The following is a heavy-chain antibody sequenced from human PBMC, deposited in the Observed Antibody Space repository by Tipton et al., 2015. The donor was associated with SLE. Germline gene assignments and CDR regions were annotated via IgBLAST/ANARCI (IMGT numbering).Heavy chain of an antibody. CDR1: GYSISSGYY. J-gene: IGHJ4*02. V-gene: IGHV4-38-2*02. Sequence: TLSLTCTVSGYSISSGYYWGWIRQPPGKGLEWIGSIYQSGSSYCNPSLRSRVTISVDTSKNQFSLNLSSVTAADTAVYYCASLGYSYGLGFDYWGQGTLVTVSS. D-gene: IGHD5-18*01. CDR2: IYQSGSS. CDR3: ASLGYSYGLGFDY.